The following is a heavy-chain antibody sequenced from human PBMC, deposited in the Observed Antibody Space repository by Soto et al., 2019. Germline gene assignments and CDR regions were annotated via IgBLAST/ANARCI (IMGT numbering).Heavy chain of an antibody. V-gene: IGHV3-53*01. CDR2: IYSAGST. Sequence: GGSLRLSCTASGFIVRNHEFNWVRQAPGKGLQWVSVIYSAGSTYYANAVKGRFTISRDISENKIFLELNGLTVDDTAVYYCARAREPEYSSSIFFDYWGRGTVVTVSS. CDR1: GFIVRNHE. D-gene: IGHD6-6*01. J-gene: IGHJ4*01. CDR3: ARAREPEYSSSIFFDY.